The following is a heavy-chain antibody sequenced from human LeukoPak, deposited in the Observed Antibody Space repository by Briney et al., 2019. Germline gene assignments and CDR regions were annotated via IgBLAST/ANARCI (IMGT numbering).Heavy chain of an antibody. V-gene: IGHV4-59*01. J-gene: IGHJ4*02. CDR3: ARKGGHFDY. Sequence: SETLSLTCTVSGDSINYYYWSWIRQSPGKGLEWIGYVYYNGSAKDNPSLKSRVTISVDMSKNQFSLKVSSVTAADTAIYYCARKGGHFDYWGQGTLVTVSS. CDR1: GDSINYYY. D-gene: IGHD2-15*01. CDR2: VYYNGSA.